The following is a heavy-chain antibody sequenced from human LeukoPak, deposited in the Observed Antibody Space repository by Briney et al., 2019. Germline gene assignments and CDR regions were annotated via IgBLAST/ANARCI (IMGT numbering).Heavy chain of an antibody. CDR1: GGTFSSYA. J-gene: IGHJ4*02. CDR2: IIPIFGTA. CDR3: ARFSGYSSGWYLFDY. V-gene: IGHV1-69*13. D-gene: IGHD6-19*01. Sequence: GASVTVSCTASGGTFSSYAISWVRQAPGQGLEWMGGIIPIFGTANYAQKFQGRVTITADESTSTAYMELSSLRSEDTAVYYCARFSGYSSGWYLFDYWGQGTLVTVSS.